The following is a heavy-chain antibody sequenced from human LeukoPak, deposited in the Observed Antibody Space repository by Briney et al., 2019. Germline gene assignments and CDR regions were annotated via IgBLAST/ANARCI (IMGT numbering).Heavy chain of an antibody. CDR2: IYYSGST. CDR3: ARGGPFWSGYYISGPDY. D-gene: IGHD3-3*01. J-gene: IGHJ4*02. Sequence: SETLSLTCTVSGGSISSSSYYWGWIRQPPGKGLEWIGSIYYSGSTYYNPSLKSRVTISVDTSKNQFSLKLSSVTAADTAVYYCARGGPFWSGYYISGPDYWGQGTLVTVSS. V-gene: IGHV4-39*07. CDR1: GGSISSSSYY.